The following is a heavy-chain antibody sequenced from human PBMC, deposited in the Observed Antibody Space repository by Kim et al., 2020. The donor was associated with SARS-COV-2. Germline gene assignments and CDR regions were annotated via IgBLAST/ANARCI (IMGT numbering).Heavy chain of an antibody. Sequence: GGSLRLSCAASGFTFDDYAMHWVRQAPGKGLEWVSGISWNSGSIGYADSVKGRFTISRDNAKNSLYLQMDSLRAEDTALYYCAKDKGIAVAATRNYYYGMDVWGQGTTVTVSS. D-gene: IGHD6-19*01. J-gene: IGHJ6*02. CDR2: ISWNSGSI. CDR3: AKDKGIAVAATRNYYYGMDV. CDR1: GFTFDDYA. V-gene: IGHV3-9*01.